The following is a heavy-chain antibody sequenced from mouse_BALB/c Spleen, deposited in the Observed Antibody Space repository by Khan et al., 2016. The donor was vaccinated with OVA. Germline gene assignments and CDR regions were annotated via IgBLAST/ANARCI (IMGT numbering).Heavy chain of an antibody. D-gene: IGHD3-3*01. CDR1: GYSFTTYY. CDR2: IDPFNTGT. CDR3: ARGTFDY. J-gene: IGHJ3*01. Sequence: VQLQQSGPELMKPGASVNISCKASGYSFTTYYIHWVKQSRGKSLEWIGYIDPFNTGTDYNQKFKGQATLTVDKSSNTAYMHPTSLTSEDSAVYYWARGTFDYWGQGTLVTVSA. V-gene: IGHV1S135*01.